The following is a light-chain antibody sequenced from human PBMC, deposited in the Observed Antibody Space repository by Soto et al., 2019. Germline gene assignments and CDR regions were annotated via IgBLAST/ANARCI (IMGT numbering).Light chain of an antibody. CDR3: QQCYGSPRT. V-gene: IGKV1-39*01. CDR2: AAS. CDR1: QSISTY. J-gene: IGKJ1*01. Sequence: DIQMTQSPSTLSASVGDRVTITCRASQSISTYLNWYQQKLGKAPTLLIYAASSLQSGGPSRFRGGGSGTDFTLTISNLQPEDFATYFCQQCYGSPRTFGQGTKVEI.